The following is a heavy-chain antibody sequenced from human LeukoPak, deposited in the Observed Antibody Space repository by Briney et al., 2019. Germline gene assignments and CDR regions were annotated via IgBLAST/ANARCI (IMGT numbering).Heavy chain of an antibody. CDR2: IYSGGRI. J-gene: IGHJ4*02. V-gene: IGHV3-66*01. CDR1: GYSVCRNY. D-gene: IGHD2-15*01. Sequence: GGSLRLSCAASGYSVCRNYVSSVRETPRGRLGWGSLIYSGGRITYTARVKGRFTFPSENSKQTLYLQMNSLRAEDTAVYYCAHVVVVAATPTYFYYWGQGTLVSVSS. CDR3: AHVVVVAATPTYFYY.